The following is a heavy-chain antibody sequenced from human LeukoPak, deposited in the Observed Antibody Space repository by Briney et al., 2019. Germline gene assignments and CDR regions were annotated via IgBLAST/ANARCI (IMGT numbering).Heavy chain of an antibody. CDR2: MNPNSGNT. CDR3: AINRYSGSYYGGDY. J-gene: IGHJ4*02. Sequence: GASVKVSCKASGYTFTSYDINWVRQATGQGLEWMGWMNPNSGNTGYAQKFQGKVTMTRNTSISTAYMELSSLRSEDTAVYYCAINRYSGSYYGGDYWGQGTLVTVSS. CDR1: GYTFTSYD. D-gene: IGHD1-26*01. V-gene: IGHV1-8*01.